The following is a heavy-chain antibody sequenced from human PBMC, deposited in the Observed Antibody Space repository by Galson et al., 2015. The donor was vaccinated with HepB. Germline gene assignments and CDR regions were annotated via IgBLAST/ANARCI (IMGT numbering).Heavy chain of an antibody. D-gene: IGHD6-6*01. J-gene: IGHJ2*01. V-gene: IGHV1-46*01. CDR3: ARGIAVRPPWYFDL. CDR1: GYTFTSYD. Sequence: SVKVSCKASGYTFTSYDMNWVRQAPGQGLEWMGIINPCGGSTNYAQKFQGRVTLTRDTSTSTFYMELSSLRSEDTAVFYCARGIAVRPPWYFDLWGRGTLVTVSS. CDR2: INPCGGST.